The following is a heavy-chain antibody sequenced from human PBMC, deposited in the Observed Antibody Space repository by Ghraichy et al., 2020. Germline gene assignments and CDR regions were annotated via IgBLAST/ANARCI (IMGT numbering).Heavy chain of an antibody. V-gene: IGHV4-34*01. CDR3: ARLIRYYYYYMDV. J-gene: IGHJ6*03. CDR2: INHSGST. Sequence: TLSLTCAVYGGSFSGYYWSWIRQPPGKGLECIGEINHSGSTNYNPSLKSRVTISVDTSKNQFSLKLSSVTAADTAVYYCARLIRYYYYYMDVWGKGTTVTVSS. CDR1: GGSFSGYY. D-gene: IGHD2/OR15-2a*01.